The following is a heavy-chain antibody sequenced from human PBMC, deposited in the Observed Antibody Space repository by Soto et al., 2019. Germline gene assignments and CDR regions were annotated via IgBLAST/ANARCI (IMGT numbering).Heavy chain of an antibody. D-gene: IGHD2-15*01. V-gene: IGHV1-69*16. CDR3: SRGSVALTGTNAPVAH. J-gene: IGHJ4*02. CDR2: ILPVLGNT. Sequence: QVQLVQSGPQVKKTGSSVKVSCTASGGTFGRYTISLVRQAPGQGLEWMGGILPVLGNTNVAQRFQDRLTFNADESTSTDYLELSSLRPEDTAFAYWSRGSVALTGTNAPVAHGGQGTLVTASS. CDR1: GGTFGRYT.